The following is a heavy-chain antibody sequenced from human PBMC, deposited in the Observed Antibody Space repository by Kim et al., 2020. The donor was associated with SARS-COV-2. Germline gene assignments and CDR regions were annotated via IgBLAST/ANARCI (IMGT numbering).Heavy chain of an antibody. V-gene: IGHV3-33*01. CDR2: IWYDGSNK. J-gene: IGHJ4*02. Sequence: GGSLRLSCAASGFTFSSYGMHWVRQAPGKGLEWVAVIWYDGSNKYYADSVKGRFTISRDNSKNTLYLQMNSLRAEDTAVYYCAREGERAIFDWLTVGVYFDYWGQGTLVTVSS. CDR1: GFTFSSYG. CDR3: AREGERAIFDWLTVGVYFDY. D-gene: IGHD3-9*01.